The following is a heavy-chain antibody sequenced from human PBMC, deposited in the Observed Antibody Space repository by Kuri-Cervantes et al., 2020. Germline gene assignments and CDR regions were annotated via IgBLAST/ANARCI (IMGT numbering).Heavy chain of an antibody. D-gene: IGHD6-13*01. CDR1: GGSISSSSYY. V-gene: IGHV4-61*05. Sequence: SETLSLTCTVSGGSISSSSYYWGWIRQPPGKGLEWIGEINHSGSTNYNPSLKSRVTISVDTSKNQFSLKLSSVTAADTAVYYCASSSWYHRGRFDYWGQGTLVTVSS. J-gene: IGHJ4*02. CDR2: INHSGST. CDR3: ASSSWYHRGRFDY.